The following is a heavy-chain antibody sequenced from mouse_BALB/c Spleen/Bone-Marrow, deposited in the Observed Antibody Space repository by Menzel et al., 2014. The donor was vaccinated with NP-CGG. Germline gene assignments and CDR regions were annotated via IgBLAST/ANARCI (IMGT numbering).Heavy chain of an antibody. CDR2: ISDGGSYT. D-gene: IGHD2-4*01. J-gene: IGHJ2*01. Sequence: EVQGVESGGGLVKPGGSLKLSCAASGFTFSDYYMYWVRQTPEKRLEWVATISDGGSYTYYPDSVKGRFTISRDNAKNNLYLHMSSLKSEDTAMYYCARVSYDYFDYWGQGTTLTVSS. CDR1: GFTFSDYY. CDR3: ARVSYDYFDY. V-gene: IGHV5-4*02.